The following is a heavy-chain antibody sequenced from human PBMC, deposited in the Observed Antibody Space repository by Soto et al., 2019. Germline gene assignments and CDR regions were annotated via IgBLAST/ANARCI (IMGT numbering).Heavy chain of an antibody. CDR3: ARDGYDILTGFYPWVGYEPYFFAY. J-gene: IGHJ4*02. D-gene: IGHD3-9*01. CDR2: INPNSGGT. V-gene: IGHV1-2*04. Sequence: EASVKVSCKASGYTFTGYYMHWVRQAPGQGLEWMGWINPNSGGTNYAQKFQGWVTMTRDTSISTAYMELSRLRSDDTAVYYCARDGYDILTGFYPWVGYEPYFFAYCGQGTLVTVSS. CDR1: GYTFTGYY.